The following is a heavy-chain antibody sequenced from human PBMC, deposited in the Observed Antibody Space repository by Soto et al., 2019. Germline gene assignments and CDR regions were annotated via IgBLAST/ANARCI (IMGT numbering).Heavy chain of an antibody. CDR3: AKGGYGSGSYLDY. CDR2: ISWNSGSI. CDR1: GFTFDDYA. V-gene: IGHV3-9*01. J-gene: IGHJ4*02. D-gene: IGHD3-10*01. Sequence: VQLVESGGGLVQPGRSLRLSCAASGFTFDDYAMHWVRQAPGKGLEWVSGISWNSGSIGYADSVKGRFTISRDNAKNSLYLQMNSLRAEDTALYYCAKGGYGSGSYLDYWGQGTLVTVSS.